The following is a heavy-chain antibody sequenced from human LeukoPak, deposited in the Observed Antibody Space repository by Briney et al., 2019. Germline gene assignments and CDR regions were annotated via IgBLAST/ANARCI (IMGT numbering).Heavy chain of an antibody. CDR2: INHSGSN. CDR1: GGSFSGYY. V-gene: IGHV4-34*01. D-gene: IGHD4-11*01. Sequence: SETLSLTCAVYGGSFSGYYWSWIRQPPGKGLEWIGEINHSGSNNYNPSLKSRVTISVDTSKNQFSLKLSSVTAADTAVYYCARLQRWFDPWGQGTLVTVSS. CDR3: ARLQRWFDP. J-gene: IGHJ5*02.